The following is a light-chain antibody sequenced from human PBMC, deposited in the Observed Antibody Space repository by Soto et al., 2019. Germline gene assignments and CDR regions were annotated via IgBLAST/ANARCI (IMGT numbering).Light chain of an antibody. CDR3: QQYINDLTA. J-gene: IGKJ1*01. Sequence: IVMTQSPESLALSLGERATINCKSSQTLLYFANNLNYLAWYQQKPGQPPRLLIYWASTRESGVPDRFSGSGSGTDFTLTISSLQAEDVAVYYCQQYINDLTAFGQGTKVDIK. CDR1: QTLLYFANNLNY. V-gene: IGKV4-1*01. CDR2: WAS.